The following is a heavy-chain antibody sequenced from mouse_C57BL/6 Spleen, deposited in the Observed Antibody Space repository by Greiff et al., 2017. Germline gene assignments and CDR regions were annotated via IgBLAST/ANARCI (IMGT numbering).Heavy chain of an antibody. Sequence: VQLQQSGPGLVAPSQSLSITCTVSGFSLTSYGVDWVRQSPGKGLEWLGVIWGVGSTNYNSALKSRLSISKDNSKSQVFLKMNSLQTDDTAMYYCASDLGRDWFAYWGQGPLVTVSA. J-gene: IGHJ3*01. CDR2: IWGVGST. V-gene: IGHV2-6*01. D-gene: IGHD4-1*01. CDR1: GFSLTSYG. CDR3: ASDLGRDWFAY.